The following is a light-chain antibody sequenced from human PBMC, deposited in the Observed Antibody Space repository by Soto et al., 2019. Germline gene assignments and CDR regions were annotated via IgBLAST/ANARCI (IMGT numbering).Light chain of an antibody. J-gene: IGKJ1*01. CDR1: QSISSY. Sequence: DIQMTQSPSSLSASVGDRVTITCRASQSISSYLNWYQQKPGKAPKLLIYKASTLISGVPSRFSGSGYGTEFTLTISGXQPDDFATYYCQHYKSYSEAFGQGTKVDIK. CDR2: KAS. CDR3: QHYKSYSEA. V-gene: IGKV1-5*03.